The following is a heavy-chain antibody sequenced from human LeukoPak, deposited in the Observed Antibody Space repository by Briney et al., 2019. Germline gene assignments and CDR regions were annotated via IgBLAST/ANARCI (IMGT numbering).Heavy chain of an antibody. Sequence: GRSLRLSCAASGFTFSSYGMHWVRQAPGKGLEWVAVISYDGSNKYYADSVKGRFTISRDNSKNTLYLQMNGLRAEDTAVHYCAKDGYGGYFDYWGQGTLVTVSS. CDR1: GFTFSSYG. V-gene: IGHV3-30*18. D-gene: IGHD4-23*01. CDR3: AKDGYGGYFDY. J-gene: IGHJ4*02. CDR2: ISYDGSNK.